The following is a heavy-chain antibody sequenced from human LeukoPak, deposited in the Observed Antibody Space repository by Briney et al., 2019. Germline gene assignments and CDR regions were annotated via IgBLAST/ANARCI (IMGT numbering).Heavy chain of an antibody. V-gene: IGHV3-23*01. J-gene: IGHJ4*02. CDR1: GFNFGGYV. Sequence: GGSLRLSCAASGFNFGGYVMSWVRQAPGKGLEWVSVISRSGDYTKYADSVKGRFTISRDNSKNTLSLQVSGLRAEDTAIYYCAKDRGDSGDYAFDYWGQGILVSVSS. CDR3: AKDRGDSGDYAFDY. CDR2: ISRSGDYT. D-gene: IGHD4-17*01.